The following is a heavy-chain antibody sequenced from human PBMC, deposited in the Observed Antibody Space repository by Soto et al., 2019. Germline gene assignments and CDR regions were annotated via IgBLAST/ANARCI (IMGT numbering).Heavy chain of an antibody. V-gene: IGHV3-53*04. CDR2: IYSGGTT. D-gene: IGHD3-10*01. CDR3: ARHLRLVGFGEYDL. CDR1: GFTVSGNY. Sequence: EVQLVESGGGLVQPGGSLRLSCAASGFTVSGNYMTWVRQAPGKGLEWVSTIYSGGTTYYADSVKGRFSISRHDSKNTLYLQMNRLRAEDTAVYHCARHLRLVGFGEYDLWGRGTLVSVSS. J-gene: IGHJ2*01.